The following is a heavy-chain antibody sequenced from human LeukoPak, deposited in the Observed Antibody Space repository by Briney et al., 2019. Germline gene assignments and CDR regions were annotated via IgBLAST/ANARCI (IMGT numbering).Heavy chain of an antibody. CDR2: INHSGYT. Sequence: SETLSLTCAVSGVSFNDYYWSWVRQTPGKGLEWIGEINHSGYTNDSPSLKSRVTLSIDTSRKQFSLNLRSVTVADSGIYYCTRVTTGHDYWGQGTLVTVSS. V-gene: IGHV4-34*01. D-gene: IGHD4-17*01. CDR3: TRVTTGHDY. CDR1: GVSFNDYY. J-gene: IGHJ4*02.